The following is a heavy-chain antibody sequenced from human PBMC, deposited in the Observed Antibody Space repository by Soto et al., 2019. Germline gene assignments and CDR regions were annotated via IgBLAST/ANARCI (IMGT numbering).Heavy chain of an antibody. CDR1: GFTFSSYS. CDR3: ARERGNWNELRWADVFDI. CDR2: ISSSSYI. D-gene: IGHD1-1*01. Sequence: GGSLRLSCAASGFTFSSYSMNWVRQAPGKGLEWVSSISSSSYIYYADSVKGRFTISRDNAKNSLYLQMNSLRAEDTAVYYCARERGNWNELRWADVFDICGQGTLVTGSS. V-gene: IGHV3-21*01. J-gene: IGHJ3*02.